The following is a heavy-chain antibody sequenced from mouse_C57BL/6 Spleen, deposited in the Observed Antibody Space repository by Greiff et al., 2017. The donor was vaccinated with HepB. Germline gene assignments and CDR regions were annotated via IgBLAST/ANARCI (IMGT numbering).Heavy chain of an antibody. J-gene: IGHJ1*03. V-gene: IGHV14-4*01. CDR3: TTGLLRYFDV. CDR1: GFNIKDDY. Sequence: EVKLMESGAELVRPGASVKLSCTASGFNIKDDYMHWVKQRPEQGLEWIGWIDPENGDTEYASKFQGKATITADTSSNTAYLQLSSLTSEDTAVYYCTTGLLRYFDVWGTGTTVTVSS. D-gene: IGHD2-3*01. CDR2: IDPENGDT.